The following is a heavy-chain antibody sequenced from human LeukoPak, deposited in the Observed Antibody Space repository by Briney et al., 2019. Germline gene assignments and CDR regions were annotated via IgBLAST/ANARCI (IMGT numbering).Heavy chain of an antibody. Sequence: GGSLRLSCTASGFTFGDFAMTWVRQAPGKGLECMGFIRSRSNGGTSEYAASVKGRVTFSRDDSQSIAYLQMNSLKTEDKAVYFCTYDSSGYNYYFDHWGQGTLVTVSS. D-gene: IGHD3-22*01. CDR3: TYDSSGYNYYFDH. V-gene: IGHV3-49*04. J-gene: IGHJ4*02. CDR1: GFTFGDFA. CDR2: IRSRSNGGTS.